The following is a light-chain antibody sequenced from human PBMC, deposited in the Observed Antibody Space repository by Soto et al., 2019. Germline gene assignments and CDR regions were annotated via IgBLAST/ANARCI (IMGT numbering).Light chain of an antibody. CDR3: EQYGSSTPST. CDR1: QTVSRSY. CDR2: DAS. J-gene: IGKJ2*01. Sequence: DIVLPQSPATLSLSPGERATLYCGASQTVSRSYLAWYQQKPGLAPSLLIYDASTRATGVRDRCSCSGSGRDFTLTVSRLEPEDFAVYYCEQYGSSTPSTFGQGTKLKIK. V-gene: IGKV3D-20*01.